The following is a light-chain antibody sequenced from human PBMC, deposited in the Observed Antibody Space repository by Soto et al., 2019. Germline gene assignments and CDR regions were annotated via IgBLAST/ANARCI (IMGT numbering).Light chain of an antibody. CDR3: QQYDSYPRT. Sequence: DIQMTQSPSSLSASVGDRVTITCRASQGISKYAAWFQQIPGKAPKSLIYATSRVQSGVPSKFSGSGSGTDFNLTISSLQPEDFATYYCQQYDSYPRTFGQGTRLEMK. CDR2: ATS. J-gene: IGKJ2*01. CDR1: QGISKY. V-gene: IGKV1-16*02.